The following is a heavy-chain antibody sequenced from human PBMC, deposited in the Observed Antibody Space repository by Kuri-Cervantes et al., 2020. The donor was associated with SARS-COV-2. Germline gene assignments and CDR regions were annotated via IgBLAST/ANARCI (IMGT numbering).Heavy chain of an antibody. J-gene: IGHJ6*02. CDR3: AKDLLEYYDFWSGYYTGEYGMDV. Sequence: GGSLRLSCAASGFTSSSYAMSWVRQAPGKGLEWVSAISGSGGSTYYADSVKGRFTISRDNSKNTLYLQMNSLRAEDTAVYYCAKDLLEYYDFWSGYYTGEYGMDVCGQGTTVTVSS. CDR1: GFTSSSYA. D-gene: IGHD3-3*01. CDR2: ISGSGGST. V-gene: IGHV3-23*01.